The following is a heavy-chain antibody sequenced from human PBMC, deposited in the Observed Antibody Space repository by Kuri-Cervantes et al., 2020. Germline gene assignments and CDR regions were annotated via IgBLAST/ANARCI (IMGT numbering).Heavy chain of an antibody. CDR3: ARGGARFDP. CDR2: MNPNSGNT. J-gene: IGHJ5*02. V-gene: IGHV1-8*01. Sequence: ASVKVSCKASGGASNTFAFNWVRQAPGQGLEWMGWMNPNSGNTGYAQKFQGRVTMTRNTSISTAYMELSSLRSEDTAVYYCARGGARFDPWGQGTLVTVSS. D-gene: IGHD3-10*01. CDR1: GGASNTFA.